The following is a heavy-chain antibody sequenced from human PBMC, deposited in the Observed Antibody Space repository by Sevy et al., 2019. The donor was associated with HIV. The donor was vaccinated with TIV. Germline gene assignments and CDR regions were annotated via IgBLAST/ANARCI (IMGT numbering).Heavy chain of an antibody. CDR3: ARVRDYDFWSGYYPHYYYYMDV. V-gene: IGHV1-8*01. CDR2: MNPNSGNT. D-gene: IGHD3-3*01. Sequence: ASVKVSCKASGYTFTSYDINWVRQATGQGLEWMGWMNPNSGNTGYAQKFQGRVTMTRNTSISTAYMELSSLRSEDTAVYYCARVRDYDFWSGYYPHYYYYMDVWGKGTTVTVSS. J-gene: IGHJ6*03. CDR1: GYTFTSYD.